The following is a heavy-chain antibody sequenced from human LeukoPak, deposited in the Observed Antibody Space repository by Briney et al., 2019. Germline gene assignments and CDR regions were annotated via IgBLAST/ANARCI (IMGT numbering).Heavy chain of an antibody. V-gene: IGHV4-59*01. CDR3: ARNSGWYMYDY. CDR2: IYYSGST. CDR1: GGSINNYY. D-gene: IGHD6-19*01. J-gene: IGHJ4*02. Sequence: SETLSLTCTVSGGSINNYYWSWIRQPPGKGLEWLGYIYYSGSTNYNPSLESQVTISLDTSKNHFSLKLSSVTAANTAVYYCARNSGWYMYDYWGQGTLVTVSS.